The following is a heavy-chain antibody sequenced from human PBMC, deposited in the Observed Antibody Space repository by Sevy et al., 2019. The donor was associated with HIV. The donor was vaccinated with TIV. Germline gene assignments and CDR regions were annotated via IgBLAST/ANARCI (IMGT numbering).Heavy chain of an antibody. J-gene: IGHJ4*02. CDR3: AKDTSRVVAGTGYFDY. CDR2: ISWNSATR. D-gene: IGHD6-19*01. Sequence: QLGGSLRLSCAASGFTFEDSAMHWVRQAPGKGLEWVSGISWNSATRGYADSVKGRFTISRDNAKNSLYLQMNSLRTEDTALYYCAKDTSRVVAGTGYFDYWGQGTLVTVSS. V-gene: IGHV3-9*01. CDR1: GFTFEDSA.